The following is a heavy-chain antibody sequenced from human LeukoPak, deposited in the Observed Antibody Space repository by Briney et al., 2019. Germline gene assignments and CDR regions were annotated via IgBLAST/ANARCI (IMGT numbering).Heavy chain of an antibody. CDR1: GGTFSSYA. J-gene: IGHJ1*01. V-gene: IGHV1-69*05. D-gene: IGHD6-19*01. Sequence: SVKVSCKASGGTFSSYAISWVRQAPGQGLEWMGGIIPVFGTANYAQKFQGRVTITTDESTSTAYMELSSLRSEDTAVYYCARGQIAVAGGSVYFQHWGQGTLVTVSS. CDR2: IIPVFGTA. CDR3: ARGQIAVAGGSVYFQH.